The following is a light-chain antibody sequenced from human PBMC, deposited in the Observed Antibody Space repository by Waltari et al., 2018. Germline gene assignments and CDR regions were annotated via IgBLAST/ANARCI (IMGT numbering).Light chain of an antibody. J-gene: IGLJ3*02. V-gene: IGLV2-14*03. CDR1: SSDVGAYNY. Sequence: QSVLTQPASVSGSSGQSLTISCTGTSSDVGAYNYVSWYQQHPGKAPKIVIYDVRKRPSGVPNRCSGPKSGKTASLTMSGLQAEDEADYYCSSYTSGNTWVFGGGTKLTVL. CDR2: DVR. CDR3: SSYTSGNTWV.